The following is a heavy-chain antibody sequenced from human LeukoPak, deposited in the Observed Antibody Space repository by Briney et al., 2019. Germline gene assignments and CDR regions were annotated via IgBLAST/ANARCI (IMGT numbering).Heavy chain of an antibody. V-gene: IGHV3-33*01. CDR2: IWYDGTIK. J-gene: IGHJ6*02. D-gene: IGHD2-15*01. CDR3: AREAPTVDYYFGMDV. Sequence: GGSLRLSRAASGFTFSSYGMHWVRQAPGKGLEWVAVIWYDGTIKYYADSVKGRFTISRDNSKNTLYLQMNSLRAEDTAVFYCAREAPTVDYYFGMDVWGQGTTVTVSS. CDR1: GFTFSSYG.